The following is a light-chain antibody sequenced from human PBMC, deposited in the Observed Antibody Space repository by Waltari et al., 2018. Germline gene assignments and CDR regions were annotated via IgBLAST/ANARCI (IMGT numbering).Light chain of an antibody. Sequence: QSALTQPASVSGSPGQSITISCTGTSSDVGGYNYVSWYQQHPGKAPKRIIYDVSKRPSGVSNRFSGSKSGNTASLTISGLQAEDEADYYCSSYTSSSTSVVFGGGTKLTVL. V-gene: IGLV2-14*01. CDR3: SSYTSSSTSVV. CDR2: DVS. J-gene: IGLJ2*01. CDR1: SSDVGGYNY.